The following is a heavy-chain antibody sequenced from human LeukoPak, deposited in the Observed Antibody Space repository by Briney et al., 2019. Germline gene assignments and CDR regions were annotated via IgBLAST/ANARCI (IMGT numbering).Heavy chain of an antibody. CDR3: ASEDLAVAGNFYY. Sequence: SETLSLTCTVSGGSVGSRAYYWSWIRQPAGKGLEYIGRIYTGGSSNHNPSLKSRVSISMDRSNNQFSLILMSVTAADTGVYYCASEDLAVAGNFYYWGQGALVTVSS. V-gene: IGHV4-61*02. D-gene: IGHD6-19*01. CDR2: IYTGGSS. CDR1: GGSVGSRAYY. J-gene: IGHJ4*02.